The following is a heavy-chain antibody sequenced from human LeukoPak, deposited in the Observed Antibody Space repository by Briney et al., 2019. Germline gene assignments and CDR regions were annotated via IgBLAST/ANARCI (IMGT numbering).Heavy chain of an antibody. V-gene: IGHV3-11*06. CDR2: ISSSSSYT. CDR1: GFTFSDYY. CDR3: AKKGSRIAAAGPYFDY. Sequence: PGGSLRLSCAASGFTFSDYYMSWIRQAPGKGLEWVSYISSSSSYTNYADSVKGRFTISRDNAKNSLYLQMNSLRAEDTAVYYCAKKGSRIAAAGPYFDYWGQGTLVTVSS. D-gene: IGHD6-13*01. J-gene: IGHJ4*02.